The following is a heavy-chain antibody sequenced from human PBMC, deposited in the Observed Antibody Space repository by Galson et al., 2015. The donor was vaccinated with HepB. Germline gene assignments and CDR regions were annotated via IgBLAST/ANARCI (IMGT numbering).Heavy chain of an antibody. V-gene: IGHV1-18*01. CDR3: ARGALVAVVDTTQNNWFDP. J-gene: IGHJ5*02. CDR2: ISAYDRYT. D-gene: IGHD2-15*01. CDR1: GYTFSTYS. Sequence: SCKASGYTFSTYSITWVRQAPGQGLEWMGWISAYDRYTNYAQKFQGRVTMTTDTSTTTAYMELRSLRSDDTAVYYCARGALVAVVDTTQNNWFDPWGQGTLVTVSS.